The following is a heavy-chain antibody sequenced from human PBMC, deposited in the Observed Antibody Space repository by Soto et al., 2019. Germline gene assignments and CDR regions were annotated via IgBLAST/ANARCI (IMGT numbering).Heavy chain of an antibody. J-gene: IGHJ4*02. CDR1: TGSSSCNNSY. CDR3: ARNRIEVVWRGFDF. CDR2: SSYNGGT. Sequence: KPXETLSLTCAVSTGSSSCNNSYWGWIRQPPGKGLQWIGSSSYNGGTFYNPSLKGRVVISFDTSKKQSSLQVTSVTAADTAVYFRARNRIEVVWRGFDFWGQGSPVTVYS. V-gene: IGHV4-39*01. D-gene: IGHD2-8*01.